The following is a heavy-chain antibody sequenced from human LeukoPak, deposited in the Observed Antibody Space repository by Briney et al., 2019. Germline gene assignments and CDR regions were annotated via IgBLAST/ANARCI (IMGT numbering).Heavy chain of an antibody. Sequence: GSLRLSCAASGFSFSSYWMSGVRQAPGRGLEWVANIKQAGSEKYYVDSAKGRFTISRDNAENSLYLQMNSLRAEDTAVYYCARARGFFDYWGQGTLVTVTS. D-gene: IGHD3-10*01. J-gene: IGHJ4*02. CDR3: ARARGFFDY. CDR2: IKQAGSEK. CDR1: GFSFSSYW. V-gene: IGHV3-7*01.